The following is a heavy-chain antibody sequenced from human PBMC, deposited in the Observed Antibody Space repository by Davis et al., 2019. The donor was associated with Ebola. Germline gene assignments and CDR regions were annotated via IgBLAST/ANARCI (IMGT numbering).Heavy chain of an antibody. V-gene: IGHV3-23*01. CDR1: GFSFSNYA. J-gene: IGHJ4*02. CDR3: AKAKTRDSAMLTGRY. Sequence: PGGSLRLSCAASGFSFSNYAMSWVRQAPGKGLEWVSLIADSGGSTHYADSVKGRFTISRDNSKNTLLLQMNNLRADDTAVYYCAKAKTRDSAMLTGRYWGQGTLVTVSS. CDR2: IADSGGST. D-gene: IGHD5-18*01.